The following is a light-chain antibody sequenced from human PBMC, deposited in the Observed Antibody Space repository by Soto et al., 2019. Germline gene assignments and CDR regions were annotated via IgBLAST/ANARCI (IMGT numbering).Light chain of an antibody. V-gene: IGKV1-5*01. Sequence: DIQMTQSPSTLSASVGDRVTITCRASQSISSWLAWYQQKPGKAPKLLIYDASSLEGGVPSRFSGSGSGTEFTLTISSLQPDDFATYYCQQYNSPVTFGQGTKVEIK. CDR3: QQYNSPVT. CDR1: QSISSW. CDR2: DAS. J-gene: IGKJ1*01.